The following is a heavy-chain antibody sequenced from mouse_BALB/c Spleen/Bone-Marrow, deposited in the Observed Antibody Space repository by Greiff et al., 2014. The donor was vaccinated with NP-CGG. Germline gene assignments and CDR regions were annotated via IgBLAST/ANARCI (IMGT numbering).Heavy chain of an antibody. Sequence: EVQLQQSGPELVKPGASLKLSCKASGYSFTGYTTNWVKQRHGKNLEWIGLINPYNGGSTSNHKSTGKAPFIVAKSSSPAFMELLRRTSEDAVVYYCASVRYDVAIVYWGQGTLVTVSA. CDR3: ASVRYDVAIVY. CDR1: GYSFTGYT. V-gene: IGHV1-18*01. J-gene: IGHJ4*01. CDR2: INPYNGGS. D-gene: IGHD2-14*01.